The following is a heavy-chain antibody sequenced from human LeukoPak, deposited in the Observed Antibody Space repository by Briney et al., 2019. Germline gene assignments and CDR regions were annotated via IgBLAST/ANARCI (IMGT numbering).Heavy chain of an antibody. CDR2: IGTAGDT. J-gene: IGHJ5*02. CDR1: GFTLISYD. CDR3: ARSLYSSGDH. Sequence: PGGSLRLSCAASGFTLISYDMHWVRHAPGKGLEWVSGIGTAGDTYYPGSVKGRFTISRDNGKNSLYLQMNSLRAGDTAVYYCARSLYSSGDHWGQGTLVTVSS. V-gene: IGHV3-13*01. D-gene: IGHD6-19*01.